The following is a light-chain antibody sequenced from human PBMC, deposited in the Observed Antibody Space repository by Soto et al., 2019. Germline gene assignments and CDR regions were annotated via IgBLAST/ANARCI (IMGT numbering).Light chain of an antibody. CDR2: GMS. CDR1: QSVSSS. V-gene: IGKV3-15*01. CDR3: QQYKSWPPLT. J-gene: IGKJ4*01. Sequence: EIVMPQSPATLSVSPGESATLSCRASQSVSSSLAWYQQKPGQAPRLLIYGMSTRATGVPVRFSGSGSGTEFTLTISSLQSEDVAVYYCQQYKSWPPLTFGGGTKVEIK.